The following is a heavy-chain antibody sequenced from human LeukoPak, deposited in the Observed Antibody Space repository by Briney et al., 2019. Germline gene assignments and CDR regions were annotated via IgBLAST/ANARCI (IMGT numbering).Heavy chain of an antibody. J-gene: IGHJ4*02. CDR2: ISGSGGST. D-gene: IGHD3-16*01. CDR1: GFTFSSYA. CDR3: AKGYYDYVWGSYYFDY. V-gene: IGHV3-23*01. Sequence: GRXXXXSCAASGFTFSSYAMHWVRQAPGKGLEWVSAISGSGGSTYYADSVKGRFTISRDNSRDTLYMQMNRLRAEDTAVYYCAKGYYDYVWGSYYFDYWGQGTLVTVSS.